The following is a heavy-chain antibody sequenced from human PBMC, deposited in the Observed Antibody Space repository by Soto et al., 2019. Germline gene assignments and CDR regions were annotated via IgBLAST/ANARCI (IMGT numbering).Heavy chain of an antibody. Sequence: PGGSLRLSCAASGFTFSSYAINWVSQAPGKGLEWVSGISGSGISTFYADSVRGRFTISRDNSKNTLYLQMNSLRVEDTAVYYCTKGCNFLPSDSCVHYDMDVWGQGTTVTVSS. CDR2: ISGSGIST. V-gene: IGHV3-23*01. J-gene: IGHJ6*02. CDR3: TKGCNFLPSDSCVHYDMDV. D-gene: IGHD2-21*01. CDR1: GFTFSSYA.